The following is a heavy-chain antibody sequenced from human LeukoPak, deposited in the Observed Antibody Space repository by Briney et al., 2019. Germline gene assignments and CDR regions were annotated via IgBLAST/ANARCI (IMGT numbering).Heavy chain of an antibody. Sequence: GGSLRLSCAASGFTFSSFAMSWVRQAPGKGLEWVSTISGSGASTYYADSAKGRFTISRDNSKNTLSLQMNSLRAEDTALYYCAKEWLRFDYWGQGTLVTVSS. CDR2: ISGSGAST. V-gene: IGHV3-23*01. CDR1: GFTFSSFA. D-gene: IGHD5-12*01. J-gene: IGHJ4*02. CDR3: AKEWLRFDY.